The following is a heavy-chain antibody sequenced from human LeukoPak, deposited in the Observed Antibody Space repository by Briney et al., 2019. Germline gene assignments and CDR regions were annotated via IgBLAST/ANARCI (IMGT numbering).Heavy chain of an antibody. V-gene: IGHV4-59*01. Sequence: SETLSLTCTVSGGSISSYYWSWIRQPPGKGLEWIGYIYYSGSTNYNPSLKSRVTISVDTSKNQFSLKLSSVTAADTAVYYCARVVGTAMVSRPFWFDPWGQGTLVTVSS. CDR2: IYYSGST. CDR1: GGSISSYY. J-gene: IGHJ5*02. CDR3: ARVVGTAMVSRPFWFDP. D-gene: IGHD5-18*01.